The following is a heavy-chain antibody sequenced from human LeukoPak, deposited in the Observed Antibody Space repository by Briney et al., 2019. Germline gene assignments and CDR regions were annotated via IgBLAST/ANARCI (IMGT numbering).Heavy chain of an antibody. J-gene: IGHJ4*02. CDR3: ATGFGYYFDY. D-gene: IGHD3-10*01. Sequence: ASVKVSCKVSGYTFTDYYMHWVQQAPGKGLEWMGLVDPEDGETIYAEKFQGRVTITADTPTDTAYMELSSLRSEDTAVYYCATGFGYYFDYWGQGTLVTVSS. CDR1: GYTFTDYY. CDR2: VDPEDGET. V-gene: IGHV1-69-2*01.